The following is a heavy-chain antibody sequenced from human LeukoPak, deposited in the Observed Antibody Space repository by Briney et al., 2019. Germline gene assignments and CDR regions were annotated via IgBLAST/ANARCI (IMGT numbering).Heavy chain of an antibody. CDR1: GASISTYY. CDR3: ARGYGDYVGIENYFDY. D-gene: IGHD4-17*01. CDR2: IYTSGTT. V-gene: IGHV4-4*07. Sequence: KPSETLSLPCTISGASISTYYWTWIRQPAGKGLEWIGRIYTSGTTNYNPSLKNRVTMSVDTSKNQFSLKLSSVTAADTAVYYCARGYGDYVGIENYFDYWGQGTLVTVSS. J-gene: IGHJ4*02.